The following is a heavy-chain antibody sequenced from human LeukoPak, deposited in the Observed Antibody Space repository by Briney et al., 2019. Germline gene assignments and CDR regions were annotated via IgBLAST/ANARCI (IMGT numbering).Heavy chain of an antibody. V-gene: IGHV4-59*01. CDR2: IYYSGST. CDR3: ARDRAGDIDY. J-gene: IGHJ4*02. Sequence: SETLSLTCAVYGGXFSGYYCSWIRQPPGKGLEWIGYIYYSGSTNYNPSLKSRVTISVDTSKNQFSLKLSSVTAADTAVYYCARDRAGDIDYWGQGNLVTVSS. CDR1: GGXFSGYY. D-gene: IGHD7-27*01.